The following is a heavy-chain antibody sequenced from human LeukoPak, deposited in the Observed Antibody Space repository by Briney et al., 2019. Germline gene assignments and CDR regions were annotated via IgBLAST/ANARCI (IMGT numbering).Heavy chain of an antibody. CDR3: ARVSTGWYHYFDS. J-gene: IGHJ4*02. D-gene: IGHD6-19*01. Sequence: SETLSLTCTVSGGSISSSSYYWGWIRQPPGKGLEWIGSIFYSGSTYYNPSLKSRVTISVDTSKKQFSLKLSSVTAADTAVYYCARVSTGWYHYFDSWGQGTLVTVSS. CDR2: IFYSGST. V-gene: IGHV4-39*07. CDR1: GGSISSSSYY.